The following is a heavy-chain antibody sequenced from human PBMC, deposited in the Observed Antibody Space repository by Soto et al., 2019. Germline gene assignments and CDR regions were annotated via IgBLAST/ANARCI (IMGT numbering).Heavy chain of an antibody. D-gene: IGHD5-12*01. J-gene: IGHJ4*02. V-gene: IGHV3-11*06. Sequence: QVQLVESGGGLVKPGGSLRLSCVASGFTFSDSYMSWVRQAPGKGLEWVSYISSTSSFTDYAESVKGRFTISRDNAKNSLFLQMNSLRGEDPALYYCPRRDGYTYFEFWGQGTLVSVSS. CDR1: GFTFSDSY. CDR2: ISSTSSFT. CDR3: PRRDGYTYFEF.